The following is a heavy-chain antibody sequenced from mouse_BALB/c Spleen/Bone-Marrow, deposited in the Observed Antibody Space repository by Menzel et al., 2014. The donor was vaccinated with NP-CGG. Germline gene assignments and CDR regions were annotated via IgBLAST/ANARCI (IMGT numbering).Heavy chain of an antibody. Sequence: EVHLVESGGGLVQPGGSLRLSCATSGFTFTDYYMSWVRQPPGKALEWLGFIRNKANGYTTEYSASVKGRFTISRDNSQSILYLQMNTLRAEDSATYYCARFFNRGLGYWGQGTTLTVSS. CDR3: ARFFNRGLGY. V-gene: IGHV7-3*02. CDR2: IRNKANGYTT. CDR1: GFTFTDYY. J-gene: IGHJ2*01.